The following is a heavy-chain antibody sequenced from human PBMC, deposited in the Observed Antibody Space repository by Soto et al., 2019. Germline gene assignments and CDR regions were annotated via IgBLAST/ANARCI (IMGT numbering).Heavy chain of an antibody. V-gene: IGHV1-3*01. J-gene: IGHJ5*01. Sequence: FQGRVTITRDTSATTAYMELSSLRSEDTAVYYCARGDRGSWYFASWGQGTLVTVSS. CDR3: ARGDRGSWYFAS. D-gene: IGHD6-13*01.